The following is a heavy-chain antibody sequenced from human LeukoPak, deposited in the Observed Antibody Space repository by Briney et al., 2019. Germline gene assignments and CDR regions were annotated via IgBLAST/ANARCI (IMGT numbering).Heavy chain of an antibody. D-gene: IGHD2-2*01. CDR2: IKQDGSEK. J-gene: IGHJ4*02. CDR3: ARDRLADQIDY. V-gene: IGHV3-7*01. Sequence: GGSLRLSCAASGFTFSSYCMSWVRQAPGKGLEWVANIKQDGSEKYYVDSVKGRFTISRDNAKNSLYLQMNSLRAEDTAVYYCARDRLADQIDYWGQGTLVTVSS. CDR1: GFTFSSYC.